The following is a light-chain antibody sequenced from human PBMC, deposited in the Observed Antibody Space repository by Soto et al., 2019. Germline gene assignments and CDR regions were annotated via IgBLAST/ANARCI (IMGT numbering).Light chain of an antibody. Sequence: NFMLTQPHSVSESPGKTVTISCTRSSGTIGSSYVQWYQQRPGSAPTTVIFGGDQRPSGVSDRFSASIDSSSNAASLTISGLQTEDEADYYCQSYDTHNYLIFGGGTKLTVL. CDR1: SGTIGSSY. V-gene: IGLV6-57*04. CDR2: GGD. J-gene: IGLJ2*01. CDR3: QSYDTHNYLI.